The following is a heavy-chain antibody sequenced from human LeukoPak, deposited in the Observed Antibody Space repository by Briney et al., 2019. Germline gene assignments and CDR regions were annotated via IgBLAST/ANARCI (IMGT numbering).Heavy chain of an antibody. Sequence: SVKVSCKASGGTFSSYAISRVRQAPGQGLEWMGGIIPIFGTANYAQKFQGRVTITADESTSTAYMELSSLRSEDTAVYYCARYYGDYGGGWFDPWGQGTLVTVSS. J-gene: IGHJ5*02. V-gene: IGHV1-69*01. CDR1: GGTFSSYA. CDR3: ARYYGDYGGGWFDP. D-gene: IGHD4-17*01. CDR2: IIPIFGTA.